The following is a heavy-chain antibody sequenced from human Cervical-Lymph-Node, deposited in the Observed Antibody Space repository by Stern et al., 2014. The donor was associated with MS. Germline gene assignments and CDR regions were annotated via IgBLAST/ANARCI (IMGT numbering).Heavy chain of an antibody. J-gene: IGHJ6*02. Sequence: VQLVESGGGLVQPGGSLRISCAASGFIFNTYAMSWVRQAPGKGLEWVSAISASGGITYYADSVKGRFTISRDNSKNTLYLQMNSLRAEDTAVYYCAKATINWNHYYYGMDVWGQGTTVTVSS. CDR2: ISASGGIT. CDR1: GFIFNTYA. V-gene: IGHV3-23*04. D-gene: IGHD1-1*01. CDR3: AKATINWNHYYYGMDV.